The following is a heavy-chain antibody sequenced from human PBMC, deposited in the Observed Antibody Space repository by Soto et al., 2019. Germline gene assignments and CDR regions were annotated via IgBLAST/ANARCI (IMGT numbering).Heavy chain of an antibody. D-gene: IGHD3-10*01. V-gene: IGHV3-23*01. CDR2: INNNGDRT. CDR1: GFTFTTYI. J-gene: IGHJ4*02. CDR3: AKINYYGSGGAI. Sequence: EVQLLESGGGLVQPGGSLRLSCEASGFTFTTYIMSWVRQAPGKGLEWVSSINNNGDRTYYADSVKGRFTISRDISKNTMYLQLNSLRAEDTALYFCAKINYYGSGGAIWGQGALVVVSS.